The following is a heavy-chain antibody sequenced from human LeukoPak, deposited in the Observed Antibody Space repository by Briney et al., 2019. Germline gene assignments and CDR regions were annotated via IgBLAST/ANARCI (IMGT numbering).Heavy chain of an antibody. V-gene: IGHV4-4*07. CDR3: ARDNPQEIVVVPAAIYDP. D-gene: IGHD2-2*01. J-gene: IGHJ5*02. Sequence: SETLSLTCTVSGGSISSYYWSWIRQPAGKGLEWIGRIYTSGSTNYNPSLKSRVTMSVDTSKNQFSLKLSSVTAADTAVYYCARDNPQEIVVVPAAIYDPWGQGTLVTVSS. CDR2: IYTSGST. CDR1: GGSISSYY.